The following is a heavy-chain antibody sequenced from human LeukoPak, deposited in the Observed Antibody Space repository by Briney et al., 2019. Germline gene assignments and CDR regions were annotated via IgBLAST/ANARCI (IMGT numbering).Heavy chain of an antibody. V-gene: IGHV4-59*01. Sequence: PSETLSLTCTVSGGSISSYYWSWIRQPPGKGLEWIGYIYYSGSTNYNPSLKSRVTISVDTSKNQFSLKLSSVTAADTAVYYCASLRRTDAFVIWGQGTIVTVSS. CDR3: ASLRRTDAFVI. D-gene: IGHD4-17*01. CDR1: GGSISSYY. CDR2: IYYSGST. J-gene: IGHJ3*02.